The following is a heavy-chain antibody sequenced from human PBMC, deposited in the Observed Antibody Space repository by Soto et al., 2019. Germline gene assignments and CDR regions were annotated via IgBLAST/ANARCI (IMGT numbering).Heavy chain of an antibody. CDR1: GFTFSYYA. Sequence: GSLRLSCAASGFTFSYYAMSWVRQTPGTGLEWVSGISGGGGTTYYAASVKGRFTISGDNSKNRLYLQINSLRAEDTAVCYCAKQAGYSSDPFDYWGQGTLVTVSS. J-gene: IGHJ4*02. CDR3: AKQAGYSSDPFDY. D-gene: IGHD6-19*01. CDR2: ISGGGGTT. V-gene: IGHV3-23*01.